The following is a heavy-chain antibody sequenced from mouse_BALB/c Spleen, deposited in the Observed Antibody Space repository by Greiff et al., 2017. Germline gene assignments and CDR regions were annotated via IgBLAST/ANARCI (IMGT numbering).Heavy chain of an antibody. D-gene: IGHD3-2*01. CDR3: ARKRTARATFAY. V-gene: IGHV3-6*02. CDR2: ISYDGSN. Sequence: ESGPGLVKPSQSLSLTCSVTGYSITSGYYWNWIRQFPGNKLEWMGYISYDGSNNYNPSLKNRISITRDTSKNQFFLKLNSVTTEDTATYYCARKRTARATFAYWGQGTLVTVSA. J-gene: IGHJ3*01. CDR1: GYSITSGYY.